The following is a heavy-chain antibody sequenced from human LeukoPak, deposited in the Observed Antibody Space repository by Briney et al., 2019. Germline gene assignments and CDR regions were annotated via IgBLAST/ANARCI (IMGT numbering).Heavy chain of an antibody. Sequence: GGSLRLSCAASGFTFSNYVMGWVRQDPGRGLQWVSIINGSGSFTSYADSVKGRLTISRDNSKNTLYLQMNSLRAEDTAVYYCAKAGGYCKCSWFFRWFCWWGQGTLVTGSS. D-gene: IGHD2-15*01. CDR3: AKAGGYCKCSWFFRWFCW. CDR1: GFTFSNYV. CDR2: INGSGSFT. J-gene: IGHJ4*02. V-gene: IGHV3-23*05.